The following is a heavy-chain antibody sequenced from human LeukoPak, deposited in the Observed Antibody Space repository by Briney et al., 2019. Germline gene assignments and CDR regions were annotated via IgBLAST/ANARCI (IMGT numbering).Heavy chain of an antibody. CDR1: GFTVSSNY. V-gene: IGHV3-48*01. CDR3: ARDLGSYSSGWYMGFDY. J-gene: IGHJ4*02. Sequence: PGGSLRLSCAASGFTVSSNYMSWVRQAPGKGLEWVSYISGTSNTIYYADSVKGRFTISRDNAKNSLYLQVNSLRVEDTAIYYCARDLGSYSSGWYMGFDYWGQGTLVTVSS. D-gene: IGHD6-19*01. CDR2: ISGTSNTI.